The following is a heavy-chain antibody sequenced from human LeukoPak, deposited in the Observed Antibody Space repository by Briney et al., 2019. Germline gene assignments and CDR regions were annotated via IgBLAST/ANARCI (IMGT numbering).Heavy chain of an antibody. V-gene: IGHV7-4-1*02. Sequence: ASVKVSCKASGGTFSSYAISWVRQAPGQGLEWMGWINTNTGNPTYAQGFTGRFVFSLDTSVSTAYLQISSLKAEDTAVYYCARFHYGGNSRYYFDYWGQGTLVTVSS. D-gene: IGHD4-23*01. CDR3: ARFHYGGNSRYYFDY. CDR1: GGTFSSYA. J-gene: IGHJ4*02. CDR2: INTNTGNP.